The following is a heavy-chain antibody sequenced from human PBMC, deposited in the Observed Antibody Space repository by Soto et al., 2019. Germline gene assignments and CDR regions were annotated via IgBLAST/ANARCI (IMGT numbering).Heavy chain of an antibody. D-gene: IGHD2-2*01. CDR1: GGSFSGYY. CDR2: MNHGGTT. Sequence: PSETLSLTCAAYGGSFSGYYWSWIRQPPGKGLEWIGEMNHGGTTNYNPSLKSRVTLSADTSKNQFSLKLNSVTAADTAVYYCARGVYCSSTSCYWGMDVWGQGTTVTVS. J-gene: IGHJ6*02. CDR3: ARGVYCSSTSCYWGMDV. V-gene: IGHV4-34*01.